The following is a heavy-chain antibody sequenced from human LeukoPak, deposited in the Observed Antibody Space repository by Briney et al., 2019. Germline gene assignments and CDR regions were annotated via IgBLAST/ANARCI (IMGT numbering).Heavy chain of an antibody. Sequence: SVKVSCKASGGTFNNSPVNWIRQAPGQGLVWMGGYIPLFGTTIYAQEFMGRVAFTTDVSTGSADMDLAGLTSDDTAVYFCAKGGPSGSSGGGMRQAMDVWGQGTTVIVSS. J-gene: IGHJ6*02. D-gene: IGHD3-16*01. CDR1: GGTFNNSP. V-gene: IGHV1-69*05. CDR2: YIPLFGTT. CDR3: AKGGPSGSSGGGMRQAMDV.